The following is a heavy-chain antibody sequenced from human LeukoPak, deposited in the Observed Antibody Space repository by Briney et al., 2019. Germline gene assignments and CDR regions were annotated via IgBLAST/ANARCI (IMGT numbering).Heavy chain of an antibody. CDR1: GFTFSGYA. CDR2: ISGSGGST. V-gene: IGHV3-23*01. Sequence: PGGSLRLSCAASGFTFSGYAMSWVRQAPGKGLEWVSAISGSGGSTYYADSVKGRFTISRDNSKNTLYLQMNSLRAEDTAVYYCAARSRGGWSGLGYWGQGTLVTVSS. CDR3: AARSRGGWSGLGY. J-gene: IGHJ4*02. D-gene: IGHD6-19*01.